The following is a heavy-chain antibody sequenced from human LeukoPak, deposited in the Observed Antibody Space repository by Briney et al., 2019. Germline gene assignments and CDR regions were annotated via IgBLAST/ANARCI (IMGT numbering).Heavy chain of an antibody. CDR2: IIPIFGTP. D-gene: IGHD2-2*01. V-gene: IGHV1-69*05. CDR3: ARDPLGYCSSTRCYVDAFDI. Sequence: SVKVSCKASGGTFSSYSISWVRQAPGQGLEWMGGIIPIFGTPNYAQKFQGRVTITTDDSTNRAYMELRSLRSEETAVYYCARDPLGYCSSTRCYVDAFDIWGQGTMVTVSS. CDR1: GGTFSSYS. J-gene: IGHJ3*02.